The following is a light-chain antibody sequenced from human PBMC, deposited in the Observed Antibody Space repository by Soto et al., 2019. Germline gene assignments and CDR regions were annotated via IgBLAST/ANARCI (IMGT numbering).Light chain of an antibody. V-gene: IGKV3-15*01. CDR2: GAS. J-gene: IGKJ1*01. CDR1: QSVSIN. CDR3: QQYNNWPPP. Sequence: EIVMTQSPATLSVSPGERATLSCRASQSVSINLAWYQQKPGQAPRLLIYGASTRATGIPARFSGSGSGTEFTLTISSLQSEDFAVYYCQQYNNWPPPFGQGTKVEIK.